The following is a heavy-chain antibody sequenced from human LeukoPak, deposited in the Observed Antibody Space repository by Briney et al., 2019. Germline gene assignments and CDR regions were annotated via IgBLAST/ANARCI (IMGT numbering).Heavy chain of an antibody. J-gene: IGHJ6*03. CDR1: GFTFSSYS. Sequence: PGGSLRLSCAASGFTFSSYSMNWVRQAPGKGLEWVSSISSSSSYIYYADSVKGRFTISRDNAKNSLYLQMNSLRAEDTAVYYCAKELDPALYYYYYMDVWGKGTTVTVSS. V-gene: IGHV3-21*01. CDR2: ISSSSSYI. D-gene: IGHD1-1*01. CDR3: AKELDPALYYYYYMDV.